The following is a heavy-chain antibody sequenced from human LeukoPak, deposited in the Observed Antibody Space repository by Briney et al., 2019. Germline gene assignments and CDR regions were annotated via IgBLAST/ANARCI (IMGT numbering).Heavy chain of an antibody. J-gene: IGHJ5*02. CDR3: ARKGEHYYDSGKLWPAWFDL. Sequence: SETLSLTCTVSGGSISSGGYYWSWIRQPPGKGLELIGYIHYSGNTYYNPALRSRITISVDVPNNQFSLKVTSVTAADTAVYYCARKGEHYYDSGKLWPAWFDLWGQGTLVTVSS. CDR2: IHYSGNT. CDR1: GGSISSGGYY. V-gene: IGHV4-61*08. D-gene: IGHD3-10*01.